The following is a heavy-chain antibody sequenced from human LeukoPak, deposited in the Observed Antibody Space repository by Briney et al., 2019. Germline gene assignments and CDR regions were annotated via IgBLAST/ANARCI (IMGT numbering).Heavy chain of an antibody. CDR1: GGSFSGYY. CDR2: INHSGST. V-gene: IGHV4-34*01. Sequence: SETLSLTCAVYGGSFSGYYWSWIRQPPGKGLEWIGEINHSGSTNYNPSLKSRVTISVDTSKNQFSLKLSSATAADTAVYYCARTYYYDSSGFFAFDIWGQGTMVTVSS. CDR3: ARTYYYDSSGFFAFDI. D-gene: IGHD3-22*01. J-gene: IGHJ3*02.